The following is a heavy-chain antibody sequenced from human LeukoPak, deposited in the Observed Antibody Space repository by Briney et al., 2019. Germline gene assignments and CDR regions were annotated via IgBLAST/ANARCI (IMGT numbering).Heavy chain of an antibody. Sequence: GASVKVSCKASGYTFTSYGISWVRQAPGQGLEWMGWINTRSGDAQLAHSLQARVTMTTDTSTSTASMELGSPGSDDTAVYYCARDTDFSIDYWGQGSLVTVSS. CDR2: INTRSGDA. CDR1: GYTFTSYG. J-gene: IGHJ4*02. D-gene: IGHD2/OR15-2a*01. V-gene: IGHV1-18*01. CDR3: ARDTDFSIDY.